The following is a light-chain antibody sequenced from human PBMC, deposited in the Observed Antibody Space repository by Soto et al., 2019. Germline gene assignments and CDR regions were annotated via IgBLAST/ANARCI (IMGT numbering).Light chain of an antibody. J-gene: IGKJ2*01. Sequence: DIVMTQSPLSLPVTPGEPASISSRSSQSLLHSNGYNFLDWYLQKPGQSPQLLIYLGSNRASGVPDRFSGSGSGTDFTLRISTVEAEYVGIYYCMQALQTPYTFGQGTKLEIK. V-gene: IGKV2-28*01. CDR2: LGS. CDR1: QSLLHSNGYNF. CDR3: MQALQTPYT.